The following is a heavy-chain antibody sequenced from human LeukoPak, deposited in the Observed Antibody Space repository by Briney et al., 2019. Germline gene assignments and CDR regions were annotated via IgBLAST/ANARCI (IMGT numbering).Heavy chain of an antibody. CDR3: ARQMARYCSSTSCSDY. J-gene: IGHJ4*02. CDR2: IYPGDSDT. Sequence: GESLQISCKGSGYSFTSYWIGWVRQMPGKGLEWMGIIYPGDSDTRYSPSFQGQVTISADKSISTAYLQWSSLKASDTAMYYCARQMARYCSSTSCSDYWGQGTLVTVSS. CDR1: GYSFTSYW. V-gene: IGHV5-51*01. D-gene: IGHD2-2*01.